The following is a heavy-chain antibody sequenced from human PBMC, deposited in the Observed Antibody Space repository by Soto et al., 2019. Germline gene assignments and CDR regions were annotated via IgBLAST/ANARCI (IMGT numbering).Heavy chain of an antibody. V-gene: IGHV4-31*03. J-gene: IGHJ4*02. CDR2: IYYSGST. D-gene: IGHD2-15*01. CDR1: GGSISSGGYY. Sequence: SETLSLTCTVSGGSISSGGYYWSWIRQHPGKGLEWIGYIYYSGSTYYNPSLKSRVTISVDTSKNQFSLKLSSVTAADAAVYYCARVVVVGYFDYWGQGTLVTVSS. CDR3: ARVVVVGYFDY.